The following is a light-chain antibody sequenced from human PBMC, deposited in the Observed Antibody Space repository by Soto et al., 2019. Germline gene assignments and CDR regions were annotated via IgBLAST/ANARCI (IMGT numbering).Light chain of an antibody. CDR1: QSLSGSF. CDR2: GAS. CDR3: QQYRSSQT. J-gene: IGKJ1*01. Sequence: EIVLTQSPGTLSLSPGERATLSCRASQSLSGSFLAWYQQKPGQAPRLLIYGASSRVTGIPVRFRGSGSGTDFTLTISRLEPEDFAMYYCQQYRSSQTFGQGTKVEIK. V-gene: IGKV3-20*01.